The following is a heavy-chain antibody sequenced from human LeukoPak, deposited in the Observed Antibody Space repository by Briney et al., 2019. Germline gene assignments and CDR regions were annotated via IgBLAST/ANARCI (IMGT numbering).Heavy chain of an antibody. CDR2: IYYSGST. D-gene: IGHD3-3*01. CDR3: ARSNTIFGVVIMSAFDI. V-gene: IGHV4-59*01. CDR1: GGSISSYY. J-gene: IGHJ3*02. Sequence: SETLSLTCTVSGGSISSYYWSWIRQPPGKGLEWIGYIYYSGSTNYNPPLKSRVTISVDTSKNQFSLKLSSVTAADTAVYYCARSNTIFGVVIMSAFDIWGQGTMVTVSS.